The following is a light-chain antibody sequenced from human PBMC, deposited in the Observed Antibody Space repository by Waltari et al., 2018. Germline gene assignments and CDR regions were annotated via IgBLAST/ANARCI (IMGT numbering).Light chain of an antibody. J-gene: IGKJ1*01. CDR1: QSLLHSNGNTY. Sequence: DIVMTQTPLSLPVTPGEPASISCRSSQSLLHSNGNTYLYWYLQKPGQPPRLLIYRDSNRFSGVPDRFSGSGSGTDFTLKISRVEAEDVGVYYCMQALQTPWTFGQGTKVEIK. CDR2: RDS. CDR3: MQALQTPWT. V-gene: IGKV2-29*02.